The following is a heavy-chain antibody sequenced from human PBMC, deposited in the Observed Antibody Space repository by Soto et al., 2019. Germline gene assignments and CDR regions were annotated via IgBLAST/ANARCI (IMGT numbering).Heavy chain of an antibody. CDR1: GGSISSGDYY. Sequence: SETLSLTCTVSGGSISSGDYYWSWIRQPPGKGLEWIGYIYYSGSTYYNPSLKSRVTISVDTSKNQFSLKLSSVTAADTAVYYCARAFWSGYYSWFDPWGQGTLVTVSS. CDR2: IYYSGST. V-gene: IGHV4-30-4*01. CDR3: ARAFWSGYYSWFDP. J-gene: IGHJ5*02. D-gene: IGHD3-3*01.